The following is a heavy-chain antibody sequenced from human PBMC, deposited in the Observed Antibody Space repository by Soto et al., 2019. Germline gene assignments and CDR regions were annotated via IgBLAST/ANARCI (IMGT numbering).Heavy chain of an antibody. V-gene: IGHV3-74*01. D-gene: IGHD2-15*01. Sequence: EVQLVESGGGLVQPGGSLRLSCAASGFTFSSYWMHWVRQAPGKGLVWVSRINSDGSSTSYADSVKGRFTISRDNGKNTLYLQMNSLRAEDTAVYYCVRTSLVVAAATREDYWGQGTLVTVCS. CDR2: INSDGSST. CDR1: GFTFSSYW. CDR3: VRTSLVVAAATREDY. J-gene: IGHJ4*02.